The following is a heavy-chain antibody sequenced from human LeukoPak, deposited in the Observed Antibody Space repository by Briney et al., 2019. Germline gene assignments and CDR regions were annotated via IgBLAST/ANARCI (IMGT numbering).Heavy chain of an antibody. CDR1: GFTFSSYA. D-gene: IGHD3-22*01. CDR3: AKVDPPTYYYDSSGLPPEGYFDY. Sequence: GGSLRLSCAASGFTFSSYAMSWVRQAPGKGLEWVSAISGSGGSTYYADSVKGRFTVSRDNSKNTLYLQMNSLRAEDTAVYYCAKVDPPTYYYDSSGLPPEGYFDYWGQGTLVTVSS. CDR2: ISGSGGST. V-gene: IGHV3-23*01. J-gene: IGHJ4*02.